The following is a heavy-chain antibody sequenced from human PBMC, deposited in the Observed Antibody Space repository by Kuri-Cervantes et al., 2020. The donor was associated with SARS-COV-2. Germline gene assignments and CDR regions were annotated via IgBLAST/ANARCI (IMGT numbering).Heavy chain of an antibody. CDR1: GYTFTSYY. V-gene: IGHV1-46*01. CDR3: ARARGFGTETNWFDP. J-gene: IGHJ5*02. D-gene: IGHD3-10*01. Sequence: ASVKVSCKASGYTFTSYYMHWVRQAPGQGLEWMGIINPSGGSTSYAQKLQGRVTMTRDTSTSTVYMELSSLRSGDTAVYYCARARGFGTETNWFDPWGQGTLVTVSS. CDR2: INPSGGST.